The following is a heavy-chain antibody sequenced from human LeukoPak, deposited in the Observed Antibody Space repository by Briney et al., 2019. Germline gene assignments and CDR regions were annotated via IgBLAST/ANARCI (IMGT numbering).Heavy chain of an antibody. CDR3: ATSFELLYYYGMDV. V-gene: IGHV1-3*01. D-gene: IGHD2-15*01. CDR2: INAGNGNT. CDR1: GYTFTSYA. J-gene: IGHJ6*04. Sequence: GASVKVSCKASGYTFTSYAMHWVRQAPGQRLEWMGWINAGNGNTKYSQKFQGRVTITRDTSASTAYMELSSLRSEDTAVYYCATSFELLYYYGMDVWGKGTTVTVSS.